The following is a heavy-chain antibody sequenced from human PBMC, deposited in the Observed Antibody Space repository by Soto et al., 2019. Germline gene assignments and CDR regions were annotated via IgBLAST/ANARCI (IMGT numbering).Heavy chain of an antibody. CDR1: GGSISSSSYY. CDR3: ARHQGGTYDFWSGYSAGQDTFDY. CDR2: IYYSGST. D-gene: IGHD3-3*01. J-gene: IGHJ4*02. V-gene: IGHV4-39*01. Sequence: PSETLSLTCTVSGGSISSSSYYWGWIRQPPGKGLEWIGSIYYSGSTYYNPSLKSRVTISVDTSKNQFSLKLSSVTAADTAVYYCARHQGGTYDFWSGYSAGQDTFDYWGQGTLVTVSS.